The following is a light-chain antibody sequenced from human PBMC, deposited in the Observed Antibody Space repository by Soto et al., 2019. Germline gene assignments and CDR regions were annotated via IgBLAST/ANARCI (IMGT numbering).Light chain of an antibody. CDR2: GNN. CDR3: QSYDSSLSGVV. J-gene: IGLJ2*01. V-gene: IGLV1-40*01. CDR1: SSNIGAGYD. Sequence: QAVVTQPPSVSGAPGQRVTISCTGSSSNIGAGYDAHWYQQIPGTAPKLLIHGNNNRPSGVPDRFSGSKSGTSASLAITGLQAEDEADYYCQSYDSSLSGVVFGGGTKVT.